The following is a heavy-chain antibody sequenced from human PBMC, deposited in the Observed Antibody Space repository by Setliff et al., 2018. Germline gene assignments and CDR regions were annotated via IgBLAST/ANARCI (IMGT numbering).Heavy chain of an antibody. D-gene: IGHD1-1*01. CDR2: ISFGGNT. V-gene: IGHV4-39*07. Sequence: PSETLSLTCTVSGDSISSTYYYWGWIRQPPGKGLEWIGSISFGGNTYYNPSLKSRVTISLDTSKNQFSLNLSSVTAADTAIYYCARVVPLGGTDRWGQGTLVTVSS. CDR1: GDSISSTYYY. CDR3: ARVVPLGGTDR. J-gene: IGHJ5*02.